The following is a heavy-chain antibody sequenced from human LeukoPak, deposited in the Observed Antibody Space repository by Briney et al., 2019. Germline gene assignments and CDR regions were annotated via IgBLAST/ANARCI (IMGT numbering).Heavy chain of an antibody. J-gene: IGHJ5*02. CDR3: ATVGTTGTRWFDP. D-gene: IGHD1-1*01. CDR2: IFPLDSDT. V-gene: IGHV5-51*01. CDR1: GYSFTNSW. Sequence: GESLKISCKGSGYSFTNSWIAWVRQMPGKGLEWMGIIFPLDSDTRYSPSLQGQVTISVDKSISTAYLQWSSLKTSDTAIYYCATVGTTGTRWFDPWGQGTLVTVSS.